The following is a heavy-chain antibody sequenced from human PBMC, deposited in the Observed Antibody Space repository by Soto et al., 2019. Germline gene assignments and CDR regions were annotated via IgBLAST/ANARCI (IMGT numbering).Heavy chain of an antibody. Sequence: QVQLVQSGAEVKKPGSSVKVSCKASGGTFSSYAIIWVRQAPGQGLEWMGGIIPIFGTANYAQKFQGRVTITADESTSTAYMEMSSLRSEDTAVYYCARVVTVVKSFHYWYFDLWGRGTLVTVSS. J-gene: IGHJ2*01. CDR3: ARVVTVVKSFHYWYFDL. D-gene: IGHD2-15*01. CDR2: IIPIFGTA. CDR1: GGTFSSYA. V-gene: IGHV1-69*12.